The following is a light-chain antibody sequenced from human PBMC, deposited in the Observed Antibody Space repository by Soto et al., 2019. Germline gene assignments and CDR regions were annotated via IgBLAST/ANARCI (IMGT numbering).Light chain of an antibody. CDR1: QSVSNSY. Sequence: EIVLTQSPGTLSLSPGERATLSCRASQSVSNSYLAWYQQKPGQAPRLLIYGSSSRATGIPDRFSGSGSGTDCTVTISRLEPEDFAVYYCQQDGGSPRTFGQGTKVEIK. CDR3: QQDGGSPRT. J-gene: IGKJ1*01. CDR2: GSS. V-gene: IGKV3-20*01.